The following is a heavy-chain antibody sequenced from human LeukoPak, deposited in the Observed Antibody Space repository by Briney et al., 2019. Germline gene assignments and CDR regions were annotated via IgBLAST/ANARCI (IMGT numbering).Heavy chain of an antibody. CDR2: IFYSGGT. Sequence: PSETLSLTCTVSGGSINTPNYYWGWIRQTPGKGLEWIGNIFYSGGTHYSPSLTSRVTISVDTSKNQFSLKLSSVTAADTAVYYCARLGAGRFFRYYYYYMDVWGKGTTVTISS. V-gene: IGHV4-39*07. CDR1: GGSINTPNYY. CDR3: ARLGAGRFFRYYYYYMDV. D-gene: IGHD6-13*01. J-gene: IGHJ6*03.